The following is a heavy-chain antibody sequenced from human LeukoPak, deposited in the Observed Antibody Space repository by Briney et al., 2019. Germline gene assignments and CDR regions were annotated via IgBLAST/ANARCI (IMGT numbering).Heavy chain of an antibody. V-gene: IGHV1-69*13. J-gene: IGHJ4*02. CDR2: IIPIFGTA. Sequence: ASVKVSCKASGGTFSSYAISWVRQAPGQGLEWMGGIIPIFGTANYAQKFQGRVTITADESTSTAYMELSSLRSEDTAVYYCARDLGSDIRFDYWGQGTLVTVSS. CDR1: GGTFSSYA. D-gene: IGHD3-10*01. CDR3: ARDLGSDIRFDY.